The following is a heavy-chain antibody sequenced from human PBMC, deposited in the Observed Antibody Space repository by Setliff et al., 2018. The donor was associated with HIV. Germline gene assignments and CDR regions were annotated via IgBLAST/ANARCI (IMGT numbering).Heavy chain of an antibody. CDR2: ISGSGGGT. CDR3: AKLREGHVYSQYDS. Sequence: GGSLRLSCAASGFVFTDHSFHWVRQAPGKGLEWVSGISGSGGGTYYADSVKGRFTISRDNSQNALYLQMDSLRAEDTAVYHCAKLREGHVYSQYDSWGHGTLVTVSS. D-gene: IGHD2-21*01. CDR1: GFVFTDHS. J-gene: IGHJ5*01. V-gene: IGHV3-23*01.